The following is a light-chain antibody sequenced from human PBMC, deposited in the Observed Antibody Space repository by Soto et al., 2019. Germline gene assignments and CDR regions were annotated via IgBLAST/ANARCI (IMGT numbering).Light chain of an antibody. CDR1: SRDVGGYNY. V-gene: IGLV2-14*01. CDR3: RPYVNYNTFVV. Sequence: QSALTQPASVSGSPGQSITISCTGTSRDVGGYNYVSWHQQHPGKAPKVIITEVSNRPSGVSNRFSGSKSGNTASLTISGLPAEEGADYLRRPYVNYNTFVVFGGGTKLTVL. J-gene: IGLJ2*01. CDR2: EVS.